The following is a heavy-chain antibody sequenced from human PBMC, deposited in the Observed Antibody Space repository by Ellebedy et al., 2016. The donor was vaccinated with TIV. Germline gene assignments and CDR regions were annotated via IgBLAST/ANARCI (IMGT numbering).Heavy chain of an antibody. CDR1: RFSFSSYW. CDR3: ATDGSYGDYRSPTHAFVI. J-gene: IGHJ3*02. CDR2: INQDGSQK. V-gene: IGHV3-7*01. Sequence: GESLKISCAASRFSFSSYWMSWVRQAPGKGLEWLANINQDGSQKYYVDSVKGRFTISRDNAKNSLFLQMISLRAEDTALYYCATDGSYGDYRSPTHAFVIWGQGTMVTVSS. D-gene: IGHD4-17*01.